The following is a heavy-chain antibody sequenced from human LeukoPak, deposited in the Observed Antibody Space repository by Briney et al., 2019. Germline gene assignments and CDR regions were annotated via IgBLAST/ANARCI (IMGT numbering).Heavy chain of an antibody. CDR3: ARVGWRIQLWYLDY. CDR1: GFTFSSYA. V-gene: IGHV3-23*01. D-gene: IGHD5-18*01. CDR2: ISGSGGST. J-gene: IGHJ4*02. Sequence: GGSLRLSCAASGFTFSSYAMSWVRQAPGKGLEWVSAISGSGGSTYYADSVKGRFTISRDNSKNTLYLQMNSLRAEDTAVYYCARVGWRIQLWYLDYWGQGTLVTVSS.